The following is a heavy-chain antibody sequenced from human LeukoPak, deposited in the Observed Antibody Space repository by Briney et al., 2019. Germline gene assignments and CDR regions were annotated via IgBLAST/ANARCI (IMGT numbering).Heavy chain of an antibody. CDR1: GGSISSYY. V-gene: IGHV4-59*01. D-gene: IGHD1-26*01. CDR2: IYNSGST. Sequence: SETLSLTCTVSGGSISSYYWSWIRQPPGKGLEWVGYIYNSGSTNYNHSLKSRVTISEDMSNNQFSLKLSSVTAADTAVYYCARTTNSGSSNGDIWGQGTMVTVSS. CDR3: ARTTNSGSSNGDI. J-gene: IGHJ3*02.